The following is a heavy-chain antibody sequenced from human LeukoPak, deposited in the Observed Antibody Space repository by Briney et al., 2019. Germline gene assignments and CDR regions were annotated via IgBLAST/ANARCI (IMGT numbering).Heavy chain of an antibody. CDR1: GGSFSGYY. CDR3: ARVPPYYYDSAGAFDI. D-gene: IGHD3-22*01. J-gene: IGHJ3*02. Sequence: NPSETLSLTCAVYGGSFSGYYWTWIRQPPGKGLEWIGEVHHSGSTNYNPSLKSRVTISVDTSKNQFSLKLSSVTAADTAVYYCARVPPYYYDSAGAFDIWGQGTMVTVSS. V-gene: IGHV4-34*01. CDR2: VHHSGST.